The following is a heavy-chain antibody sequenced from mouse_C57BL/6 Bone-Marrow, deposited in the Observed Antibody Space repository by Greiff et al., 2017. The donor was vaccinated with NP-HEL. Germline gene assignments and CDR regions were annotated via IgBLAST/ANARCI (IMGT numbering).Heavy chain of an antibody. CDR3: ARGLPYAMDY. V-gene: IGHV1-63*01. CDR2: IYPGGGYT. J-gene: IGHJ4*01. D-gene: IGHD5-5*01. CDR1: GYTFTNYW. Sequence: QVQLQQSGAELVRPGTSVKMSCKASGYTFTNYWIGWAKQMPGHGLEWIGDIYPGGGYTNYNEKFKGKATLTADKSSSTAYMQFSSLTSEDSAIYYCARGLPYAMDYWGQGTSVTVSS.